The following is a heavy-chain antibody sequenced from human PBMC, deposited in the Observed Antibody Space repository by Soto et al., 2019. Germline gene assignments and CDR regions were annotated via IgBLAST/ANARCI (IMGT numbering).Heavy chain of an antibody. CDR1: GFTFSSYS. CDR2: ISSSSSYI. CDR3: ARVGGYYYYYMDV. D-gene: IGHD2-15*01. V-gene: IGHV3-21*01. J-gene: IGHJ6*03. Sequence: EVQLVESGGGLVKPGGSLRLSCAASGFTFSSYSMNWVRQAPGKGLEWVSSISSSSSYIYYADSVKGRFTISRDIAKNSLYLQMNSLRAEDTAVYYCARVGGYYYYYMDVWGKGTTVTVSS.